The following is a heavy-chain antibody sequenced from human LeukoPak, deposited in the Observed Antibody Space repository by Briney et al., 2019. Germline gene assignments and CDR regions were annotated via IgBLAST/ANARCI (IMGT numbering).Heavy chain of an antibody. D-gene: IGHD6-13*01. CDR2: IYYSGST. CDR3: EGAAAAGVDY. J-gene: IGHJ4*02. V-gene: IGHV4-30-4*08. CDR1: GGSISSGDYY. Sequence: SETLSLTCTVSGGSISSGDYYWRWIRQPPGKGLEWIGYIYYSGSTYYNPSLKSRVTISVDTSKNQFSPKLSSVTAADTAVYYCEGAAAAGVDYWGQGTLVTVSS.